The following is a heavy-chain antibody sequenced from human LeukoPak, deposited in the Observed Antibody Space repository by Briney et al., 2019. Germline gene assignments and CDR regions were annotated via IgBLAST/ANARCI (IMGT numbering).Heavy chain of an antibody. Sequence: PGGSLRLSCAASGFTFSSYGMHWVRQAPGKGLEWVAVIWYDGSNKYYADSVKGRFTISRDNSKNTLYLQMNSLRAEDTAVYYCAKDHSTVTTDYIDYWGQGTLVTVSS. V-gene: IGHV3-33*06. D-gene: IGHD4-17*01. J-gene: IGHJ4*02. CDR2: IWYDGSNK. CDR3: AKDHSTVTTDYIDY. CDR1: GFTFSSYG.